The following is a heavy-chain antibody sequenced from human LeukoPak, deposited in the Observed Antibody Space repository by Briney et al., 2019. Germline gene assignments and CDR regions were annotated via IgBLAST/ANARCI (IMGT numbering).Heavy chain of an antibody. V-gene: IGHV3-30*18. CDR2: ISYDGSNK. Sequence: GGSLRLSCAASGFTFSSYGMHWVRQAPGKGLEWVAVISYDGSNKYYADSVKGRFTISRDNSKNTLYLQMNSLRAEDTAVYYCAKADSSTSCWAWGQGTLVTVSS. CDR3: AKADSSTSCWA. CDR1: GFTFSSYG. D-gene: IGHD2-2*01. J-gene: IGHJ5*02.